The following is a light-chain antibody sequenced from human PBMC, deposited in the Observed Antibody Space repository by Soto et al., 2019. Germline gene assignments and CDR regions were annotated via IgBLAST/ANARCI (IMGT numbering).Light chain of an antibody. CDR3: QQYNSYSPYT. CDR1: QSISSW. Sequence: DIQMTQSPSTLSASVGDRVTITCRASQSISSWLAWYQQKPGKAPKLLIYDASSLESGVPSRFSGSGSGTAFTLTISSLQPDDFATYYYQQYNSYSPYTFGQGTKLEIK. V-gene: IGKV1-5*01. J-gene: IGKJ2*01. CDR2: DAS.